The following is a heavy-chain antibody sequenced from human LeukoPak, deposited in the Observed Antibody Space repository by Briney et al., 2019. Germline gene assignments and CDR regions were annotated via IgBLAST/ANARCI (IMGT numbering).Heavy chain of an antibody. CDR1: GYXFSTYW. CDR3: ARHRGFCSDAGCYLPDY. CDR2: IYPVDSDT. Sequence: GESLKISCNGSGYXFSTYWICWVRPMPGKGLEWMGVIYPVDSDTRYSPSFQGQVTISADKSTSTAYLQWSSLKASDTAMYYCARHRGFCSDAGCYLPDYWGQGTLVTVSS. J-gene: IGHJ4*02. D-gene: IGHD2-15*01. V-gene: IGHV5-51*01.